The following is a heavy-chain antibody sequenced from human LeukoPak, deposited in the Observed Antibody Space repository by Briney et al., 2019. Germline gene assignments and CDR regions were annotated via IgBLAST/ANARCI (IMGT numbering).Heavy chain of an antibody. CDR1: GYTFTGYY. CDR2: INPDSGGT. V-gene: IGHV1-2*02. J-gene: IGHJ4*02. D-gene: IGHD6-6*01. Sequence: GASVKVSCKASGYTFTGYYLHWVRQAPGQGLEWMGWINPDSGGTGYAQKFQGRVTMTRDTSITTASMELTRLRSDDTGVYYCASGPRIATRSLYYFDYWGQGTLVTVSS. CDR3: ASGPRIATRSLYYFDY.